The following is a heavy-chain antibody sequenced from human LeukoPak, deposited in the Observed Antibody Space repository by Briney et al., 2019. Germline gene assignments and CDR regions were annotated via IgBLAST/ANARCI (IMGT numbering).Heavy chain of an antibody. Sequence: GGSLRLSCAASGFTFSGSALHWVRQASGKGLEWVGRIRSTANGYATAYAASVKGRFTISRDDSKSTAYLQMDSLKTEDTAVYYCTGNYYGSGSYADFDYWGQGTLVTVSS. D-gene: IGHD3-10*01. J-gene: IGHJ4*02. CDR2: IRSTANGYAT. V-gene: IGHV3-73*01. CDR1: GFTFSGSA. CDR3: TGNYYGSGSYADFDY.